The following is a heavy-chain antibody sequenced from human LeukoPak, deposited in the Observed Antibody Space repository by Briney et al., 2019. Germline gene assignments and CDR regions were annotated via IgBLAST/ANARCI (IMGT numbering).Heavy chain of an antibody. J-gene: IGHJ4*02. Sequence: GGSLRLSCTASGFTFGDYAMSWFRQAPGKGLGWVGFIRSKVYGGTTEYAASVKGRFTISRDDSKSIAYLQMNSLKSEDTAVYYCVRYSGDADYWGQGNLVTVSS. CDR2: IRSKVYGGTT. V-gene: IGHV3-49*03. CDR1: GFTFGDYA. CDR3: VRYSGDADY. D-gene: IGHD5-12*01.